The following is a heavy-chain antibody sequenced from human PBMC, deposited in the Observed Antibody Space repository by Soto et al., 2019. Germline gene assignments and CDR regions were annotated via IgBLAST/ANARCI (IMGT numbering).Heavy chain of an antibody. J-gene: IGHJ4*01. Sequence: EVQLEESGGDLVKPGGSLRLSCAASGFTLSNFAMSWVRQAPGKGLEWVSVVSGAGITTKYAASVKGRFTVSRDNSKNTLPLQMGSLRAEDTGIYYCAKGRLRGLANGNFDHWGHGTLVTVSS. CDR1: GFTLSNFA. CDR3: AKGRLRGLANGNFDH. V-gene: IGHV3-23*04. D-gene: IGHD4-17*01. CDR2: VSGAGITT.